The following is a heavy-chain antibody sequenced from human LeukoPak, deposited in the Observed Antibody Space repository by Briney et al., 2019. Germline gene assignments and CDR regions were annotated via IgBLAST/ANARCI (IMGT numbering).Heavy chain of an antibody. CDR3: AKDRGYDSSGYFGGYYFDY. CDR1: GFTFDDYA. J-gene: IGHJ4*02. CDR2: ISWNSGSI. V-gene: IGHV3-9*01. Sequence: GRSLRLSCAASGFTFDDYAMHWVRQAPGKGLEWVSGISWNSGSIGYADSVKGRFTISRDNAKNSLYPQMNSLRAEDTALYYCAKDRGYDSSGYFGGYYFDYWGQGTLVTVSS. D-gene: IGHD3-22*01.